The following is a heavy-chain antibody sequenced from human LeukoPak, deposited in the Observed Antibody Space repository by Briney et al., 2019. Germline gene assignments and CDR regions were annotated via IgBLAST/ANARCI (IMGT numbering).Heavy chain of an antibody. CDR1: GGTFSSYA. D-gene: IGHD6-6*01. Sequence: SVKVSCKASGGTFSSYAISWVRQAPGQGLEWMGRIIPIFGKANYAQKFQGRVTITADKSTSTAYMELSSLRSEDTAVYYCARVPYSTQLVAWFDPWGQGTLVTVSS. CDR2: IIPIFGKA. J-gene: IGHJ5*02. CDR3: ARVPYSTQLVAWFDP. V-gene: IGHV1-69*04.